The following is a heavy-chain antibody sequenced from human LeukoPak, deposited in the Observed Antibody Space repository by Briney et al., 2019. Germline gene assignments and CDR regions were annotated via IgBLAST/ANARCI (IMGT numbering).Heavy chain of an antibody. CDR3: AISRDGYNNFDY. CDR1: GGSFSGYY. Sequence: SETLSLTCAVYGGSFSGYYWSWIRQPPGKGLEWIGEINQSGSTNYNPSLESRVTISVDTSKNQFSLKLSSVTAADTAVYYCAISRDGYNNFDYWGQGTLVTVPS. CDR2: INQSGST. V-gene: IGHV4-34*01. J-gene: IGHJ4*02. D-gene: IGHD5-24*01.